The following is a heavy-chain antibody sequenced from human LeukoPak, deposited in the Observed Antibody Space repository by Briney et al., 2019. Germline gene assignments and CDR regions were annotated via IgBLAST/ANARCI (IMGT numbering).Heavy chain of an antibody. CDR2: IWYDGSNE. CDR3: ARGVRINWNDVGIDY. Sequence: GGSLRLSCAASGFTFSSYGMHWVRQAPGKGLEWVAVIWYDGSNEYYADSVKGRFTISRDNSKNTLYLQMNSLRAEDTAVYYCARGVRINWNDVGIDYWGQGTLVTVSS. V-gene: IGHV3-33*01. J-gene: IGHJ4*02. CDR1: GFTFSSYG. D-gene: IGHD1-20*01.